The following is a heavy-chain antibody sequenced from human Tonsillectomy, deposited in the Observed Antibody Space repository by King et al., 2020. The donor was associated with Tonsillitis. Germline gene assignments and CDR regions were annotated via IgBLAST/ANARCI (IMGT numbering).Heavy chain of an antibody. CDR2: IDWDDDK. CDR1: GFSLSASGMC. CDR3: ARGTSVFRFLPPYYYYMDV. D-gene: IGHD3-3*01. J-gene: IGHJ6*03. Sequence: TLKESGPALVKPTQTLTLTCTFSGFSLSASGMCVSWIRQPPGKALEWLALIDWDDDKYYSTSLKTRLTISKDTSKNQVVLTMTNMDPVDTATYYCARGTSVFRFLPPYYYYMDVWGKGTTVIVSS. V-gene: IGHV2-70*01.